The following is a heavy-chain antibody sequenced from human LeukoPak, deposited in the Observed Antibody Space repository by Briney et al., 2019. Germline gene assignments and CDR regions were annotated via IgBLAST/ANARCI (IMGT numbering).Heavy chain of an antibody. J-gene: IGHJ3*02. CDR2: ISGSGGST. V-gene: IGHV3-23*01. Sequence: GGSLRLSCAASGFTFSSYAMSWVRQAPGKGLEWVSAISGSGGSTYYADSVKGRFTISRDNSKNTLYLQMNSLRAEDTAVYYCAKALHPYCSSTSCYSGDAFDIWGQGTMVTVSS. CDR3: AKALHPYCSSTSCYSGDAFDI. D-gene: IGHD2-2*01. CDR1: GFTFSSYA.